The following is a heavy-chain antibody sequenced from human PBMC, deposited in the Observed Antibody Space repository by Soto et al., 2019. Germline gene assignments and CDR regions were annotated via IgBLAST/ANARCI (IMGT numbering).Heavy chain of an antibody. CDR3: ARDYLDGYNYGPAY. D-gene: IGHD5-12*01. CDR1: GFTFSSYG. J-gene: IGHJ4*02. V-gene: IGHV3-33*01. Sequence: QVQLVESGGGVVQPGRSLRLSCAASGFTFSSYGMHWVRQAPGKGLEGVAVIWYDGSNKYYADSVKGRFTISRDNSKNTLDLQMHSLKAEDTAVYYCARDYLDGYNYGPAYWGQGTLVTVSS. CDR2: IWYDGSNK.